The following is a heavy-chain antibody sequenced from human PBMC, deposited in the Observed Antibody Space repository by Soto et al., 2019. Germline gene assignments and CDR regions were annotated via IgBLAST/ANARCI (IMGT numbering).Heavy chain of an antibody. CDR1: GGSISSGGYS. CDR3: ARVSHGSETYNWFDP. Sequence: PSETLSLTCAVSGGSISSGGYSWSWIRQPPGKGLEWIGYIYHSGSTYYNPSLKSRVTISVDRSKNQFSLKLSSVTAADTAVYYCARVSHGSETYNWFDPWGQGTLVTVSS. J-gene: IGHJ5*02. D-gene: IGHD3-10*01. CDR2: IYHSGST. V-gene: IGHV4-30-2*01.